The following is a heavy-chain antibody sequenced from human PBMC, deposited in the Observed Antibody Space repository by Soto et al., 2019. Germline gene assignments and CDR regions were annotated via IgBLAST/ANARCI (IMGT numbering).Heavy chain of an antibody. CDR3: SCARASYFIDY. Sequence: PGGSLRLSCAASGFTSSVNSMTWVRQAPGKGLEWLSYISSGSNTILYADSVKGRFTISRDNARDSLYLQLNSLRDDDTAVYYCSCARASYFIDYWGQGTLVTVSS. D-gene: IGHD2-21*02. CDR1: GFTSSVNS. V-gene: IGHV3-48*02. CDR2: ISSGSNTI. J-gene: IGHJ4*02.